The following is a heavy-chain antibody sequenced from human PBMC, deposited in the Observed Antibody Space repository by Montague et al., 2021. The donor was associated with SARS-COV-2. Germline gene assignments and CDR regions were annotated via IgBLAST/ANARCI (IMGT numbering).Heavy chain of an antibody. CDR3: ARGAGYSYGVDY. J-gene: IGHJ4*02. V-gene: IGHV4-61*01. CDR2: IYYSGSS. D-gene: IGHD5-18*01. Sequence: SETQSLTCTVSGASVSSGSHYWIWIRQPPGKGLEFIGYIYYSGSSKYNPSLKSRVTISVDTSTNQGSLKVSSATAADSAVYFCARGAGYSYGVDYWGQGTLVTVSS. CDR1: GASVSSGSHY.